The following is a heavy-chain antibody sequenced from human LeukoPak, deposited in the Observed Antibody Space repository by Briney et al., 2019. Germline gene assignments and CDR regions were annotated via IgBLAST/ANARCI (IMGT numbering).Heavy chain of an antibody. CDR2: INHSGST. D-gene: IGHD6-13*01. CDR3: ARHHNSSPPGY. Sequence: SETLSLTCAVYGGSFSGYYWSWIRQPPGKGLEWIGEINHSGSTNYNPSLKSRVTISVDTSKNQFSLKLSSVTAADTAVYYCARHHNSSPPGYWGQGTLVTVSS. V-gene: IGHV4-34*01. J-gene: IGHJ4*02. CDR1: GGSFSGYY.